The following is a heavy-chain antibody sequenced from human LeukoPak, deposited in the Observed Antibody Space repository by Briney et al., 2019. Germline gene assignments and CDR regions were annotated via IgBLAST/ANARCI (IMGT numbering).Heavy chain of an antibody. CDR3: AREEKHYLDY. D-gene: IGHD2-21*01. V-gene: IGHV3-64*01. CDR2: ISSNGGST. J-gene: IGHJ4*02. CDR1: RFTFSSYA. Sequence: GGSLRLSCAASRFTFSSYAMHWVRQAPGKGLEYVSAISSNGGSTYYANSVKGRFTIFRDNSKNTLYLQMGSLRGEDMAVYYCAREEKHYLDYWGQGTQVTVSS.